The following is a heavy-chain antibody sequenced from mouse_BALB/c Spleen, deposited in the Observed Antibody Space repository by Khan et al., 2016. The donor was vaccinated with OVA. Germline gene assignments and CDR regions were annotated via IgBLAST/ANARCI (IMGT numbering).Heavy chain of an antibody. CDR1: GYSFTGYF. CDR2: INPHVGET. D-gene: IGHD1-1*01. CDR3: TRSFRSDFDY. V-gene: IGHV1-20*02. Sequence: VQLKQSGPELVRPGASVKISCKASGYSFTGYFMNWVMQSHGKSLEWIGRINPHVGETLYNQRFKDKATLTVDESSSTANMELRSLASDDSAVYFCTRSFRSDFDYWGQGTTLTVSS. J-gene: IGHJ2*01.